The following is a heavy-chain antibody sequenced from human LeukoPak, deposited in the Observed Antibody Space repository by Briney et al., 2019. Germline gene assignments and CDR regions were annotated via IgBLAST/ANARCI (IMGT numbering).Heavy chain of an antibody. CDR3: AREDGPTYVGRFVH. D-gene: IGHD1-26*01. V-gene: IGHV3-30*02. J-gene: IGHJ5*02. CDR1: GFTFRNYG. Sequence: PGGSLRLSCTASGFTFRNYGINWVRQAPDKGLEWVTFIQTDGGDKYYADSVKGRLTISRDNSRNTVFLQVNNVKAEDTAVYFCAREDGPTYVGRFVHWGQGTLVTVSS. CDR2: IQTDGGDK.